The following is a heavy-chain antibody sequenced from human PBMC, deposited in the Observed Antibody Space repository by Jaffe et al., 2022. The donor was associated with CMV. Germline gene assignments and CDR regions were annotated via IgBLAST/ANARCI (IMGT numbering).Heavy chain of an antibody. D-gene: IGHD6-25*01. Sequence: EVQLLESGGDLIQSGGSLRLSCGASGFIFGNFAMSWVRQAPGQGLEWVSLISDSGETTYIADSVKGRFTISRDNSKNTLYLQMNGLRDADTAVYYCAKLMSTGFYYFGMDVWGQGTTVTVSS. CDR2: ISDSGETT. J-gene: IGHJ6*02. CDR3: AKLMSTGFYYFGMDV. CDR1: GFIFGNFA. V-gene: IGHV3-23*01.